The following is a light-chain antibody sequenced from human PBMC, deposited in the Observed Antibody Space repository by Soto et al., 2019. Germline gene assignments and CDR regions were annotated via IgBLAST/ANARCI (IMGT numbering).Light chain of an antibody. CDR3: SSYTSSSTLYV. V-gene: IGLV2-14*01. J-gene: IGLJ1*01. CDR1: SSDVGGYTY. Sequence: QSALTQPASVSGSPRQSITISCTGASSDVGGYTYVSWYQQHPGKAPKLMIYEVNNRPSGVSNRFSGSKSGNTASLTISGLHAEDEADYYCSSYTSSSTLYVFGTGTKLTVL. CDR2: EVN.